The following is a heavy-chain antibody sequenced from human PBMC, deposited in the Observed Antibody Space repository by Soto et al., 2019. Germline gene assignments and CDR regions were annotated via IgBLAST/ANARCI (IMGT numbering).Heavy chain of an antibody. CDR1: GFTVSSYA. CDR3: AKARRFTFTTGYYMDV. D-gene: IGHD3-16*01. Sequence: VQLLESGGGLVQPGGSLRLSCAASGFTVSSYAMSWVRQAPGKGLEWVSVISGSGSTYSADSVKGRFTISRDSSKTTVYLQMNRLRAEDTAVYYCAKARRFTFTTGYYMDVWCRGTTVTVSS. V-gene: IGHV3-23*01. J-gene: IGHJ6*03. CDR2: ISGSGST.